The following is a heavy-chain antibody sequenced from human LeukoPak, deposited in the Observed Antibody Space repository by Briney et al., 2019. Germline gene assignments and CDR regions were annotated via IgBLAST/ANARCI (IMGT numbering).Heavy chain of an antibody. CDR2: FDPEDGET. CDR3: ATLLVDNYYDSSGSFDY. J-gene: IGHJ4*02. CDR1: GYTLTELS. Sequence: ASVKVSCKVSGYTLTELSMHWVRQAPGKGLEWMGGFDPEDGETIYAQKFQGRVTMTEDTSTDTAYMELSSLRSEDTAVYYCATLLVDNYYDSSGSFDYWGQGTLVTVSS. D-gene: IGHD3-22*01. V-gene: IGHV1-24*01.